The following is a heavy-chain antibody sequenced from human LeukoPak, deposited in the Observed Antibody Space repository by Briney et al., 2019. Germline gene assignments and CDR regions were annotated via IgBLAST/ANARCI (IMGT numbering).Heavy chain of an antibody. CDR3: ARDPQRGDGYNFDY. D-gene: IGHD5-24*01. CDR1: GFTFSDYY. V-gene: IGHV3-11*01. Sequence: PGGSLRLSCAASGFTFSDYYMSWIRQAPGKGLEGVAYITSIGSSIYYADSVKGRFTISRDNAKNSLYLQMNSLRAEDTAVYYCARDPQRGDGYNFDYWGQGTLVTVSS. J-gene: IGHJ4*02. CDR2: ITSIGSSI.